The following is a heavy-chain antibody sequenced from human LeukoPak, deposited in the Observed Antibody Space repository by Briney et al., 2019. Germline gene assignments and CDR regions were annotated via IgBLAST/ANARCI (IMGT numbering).Heavy chain of an antibody. J-gene: IGHJ6*04. D-gene: IGHD3-10*01. CDR2: MNPNSANT. CDR1: GYTFTGYY. V-gene: IGHV1-8*02. CDR3: ARDPYYGSGSYRYGMDV. Sequence: GASVKVSCKASGYTFTGYYMHWVRQAPGQGLEWMGWMNPNSANTGYAQKFQGRVTMTRNTSISTAYMELSSLRSEDTAVYYCARDPYYGSGSYRYGMDVWGKGTTVTISS.